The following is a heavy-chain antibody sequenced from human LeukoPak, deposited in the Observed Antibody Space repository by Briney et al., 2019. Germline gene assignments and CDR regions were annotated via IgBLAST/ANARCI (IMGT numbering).Heavy chain of an antibody. CDR1: GYTFTGYY. CDR3: ARDGVGYYDSSGYYYFQH. J-gene: IGHJ1*01. Sequence: ASVKVSCKASGYTFTGYYMHWVRQAPGQGLEXXXXXXXXXGGTNYAQKFQGRVXMTRDTSISTAYMELSRLRSDDTAVYYCARDGVGYYDSSGYYYFQHWGQGTLVTVSS. V-gene: IGHV1-2*02. D-gene: IGHD3-22*01. CDR2: XXXXXGGT.